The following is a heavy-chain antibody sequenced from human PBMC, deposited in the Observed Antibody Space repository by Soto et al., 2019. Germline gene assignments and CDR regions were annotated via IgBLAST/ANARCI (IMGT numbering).Heavy chain of an antibody. D-gene: IGHD6-25*01. CDR3: ARRKERSGPHYFDY. CDR1: GYTFTTYD. CDR2: MNPYSGNT. J-gene: IGHJ4*02. V-gene: IGHV1-8*01. Sequence: ATVKVSCKASGYTFTTYDISWVRQATGQGLEWMGWMNPYSGNTGYAQKFQGRVTVTRNTSISTVYMELSGLRPDDTAVYYCARRKERSGPHYFDYWGQGSQVTVSS.